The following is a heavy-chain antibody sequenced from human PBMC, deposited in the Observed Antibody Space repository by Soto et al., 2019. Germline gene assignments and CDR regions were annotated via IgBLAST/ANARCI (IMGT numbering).Heavy chain of an antibody. CDR1: GYTFTNYD. V-gene: IGHV1-8*01. CDR3: ARGNIYWFDP. J-gene: IGHJ5*02. D-gene: IGHD3-3*02. CDR2: MNPYSGNT. Sequence: QVQLVQFGAEVKKPGASVKVSCKASGYTFTNYDITWVRQATGQGLEWMGWMNPYSGNTGYAQKFQGRVTMIRNTSLTTAYMELSSLRSEDTAVYYCARGNIYWFDPWGQGTLVTVST.